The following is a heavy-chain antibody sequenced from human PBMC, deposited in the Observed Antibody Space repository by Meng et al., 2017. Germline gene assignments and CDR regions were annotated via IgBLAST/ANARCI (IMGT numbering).Heavy chain of an antibody. CDR1: GSTFSSYA. D-gene: IGHD3-10*01. CDR3: AKVGATMVRGVIMRNYFDY. J-gene: IGHJ4*01. Sequence: LSLTCAASGSTFSSYARSCVRQAPGKGLEWVSDISGSGGSTYYADSVKGRFTISRDNSKNTLYLQMNSLRAEDTAVYNCAKVGATMVRGVIMRNYFDYWGHGTLVTGAS. CDR2: ISGSGGST. V-gene: IGHV3-23*01.